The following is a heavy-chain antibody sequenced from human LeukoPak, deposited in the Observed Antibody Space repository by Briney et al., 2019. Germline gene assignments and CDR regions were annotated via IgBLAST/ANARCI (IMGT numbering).Heavy chain of an antibody. CDR2: ISYDGSNK. CDR1: GFTFSSYA. J-gene: IGHJ4*02. D-gene: IGHD4-11*01. V-gene: IGHV3-30*04. Sequence: PGGSLRLSCAASGFTFSSYAMHWVRQAPGKGLEWVAVISYDGSNKYYADSVKGRFTISRDNSKNTLYLQMNSLRAEDTAVYYCARALSNYGPWGLDYWGQGTLVTVSS. CDR3: ARALSNYGPWGLDY.